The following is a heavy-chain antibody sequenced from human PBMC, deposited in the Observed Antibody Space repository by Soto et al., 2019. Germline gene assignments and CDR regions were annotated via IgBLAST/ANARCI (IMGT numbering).Heavy chain of an antibody. V-gene: IGHV1-18*01. CDR3: ARDSLDYDYVWGSPEGGAFDI. Sequence: QVQLVQSGAEVKKPGASVKVSCKASGYTFTSYGISWVRQAPGQGLEWMGWISAYNGNTNYAQKLQGRVTMTTDTSTSTAYMELRSLRSDDTAVYYCARDSLDYDYVWGSPEGGAFDIWGQGTMVTVSS. J-gene: IGHJ3*02. CDR2: ISAYNGNT. D-gene: IGHD3-16*01. CDR1: GYTFTSYG.